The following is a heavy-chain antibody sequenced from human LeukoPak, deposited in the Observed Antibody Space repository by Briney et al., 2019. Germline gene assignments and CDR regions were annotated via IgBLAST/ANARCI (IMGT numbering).Heavy chain of an antibody. Sequence: ASVKVSCKASGGTFSSYAISWVRQAPGQGLEWMGGIIPIFGTANYAQKFQGRVTITADKSTSTAYMELSSLRSEDTAVYYCARGGSLGLRWTNYYYYYYMDVWGKGTTVTVSS. V-gene: IGHV1-69*06. D-gene: IGHD4-23*01. CDR1: GGTFSSYA. CDR3: ARGGSLGLRWTNYYYYYYMDV. CDR2: IIPIFGTA. J-gene: IGHJ6*03.